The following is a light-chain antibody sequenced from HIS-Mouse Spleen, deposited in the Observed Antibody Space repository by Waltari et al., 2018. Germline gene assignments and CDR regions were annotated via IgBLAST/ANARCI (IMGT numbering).Light chain of an antibody. Sequence: SYVLTQPPSVSVAPGKTARITCGGNTIRSKSVHLNQQKPGQAPVLVVYDDSDRPSGIPERFSGSNSGNTATLTISRVEAGDEADYYCQVWDSSSDHPYVFGTGTKVTVL. V-gene: IGLV3-21*03. CDR3: QVWDSSSDHPYV. CDR1: TIRSKS. J-gene: IGLJ1*01. CDR2: DDS.